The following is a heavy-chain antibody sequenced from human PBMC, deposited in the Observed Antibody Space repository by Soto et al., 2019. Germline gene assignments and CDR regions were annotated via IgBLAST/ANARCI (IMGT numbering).Heavy chain of an antibody. CDR3: ARESTYYYGSGSPHPYYYYYGMDV. CDR1: GGSISSGGYY. D-gene: IGHD3-10*01. Sequence: SETLSLTCTVSGGSISSGGYYWSWIRQHPGKGLEWIGYIYYSGSTYYNPSLKSRVTKSVDTSKNQISLKLSSVTAADTAVYYCARESTYYYGSGSPHPYYYYYGMDVWGQGTTVTVSS. CDR2: IYYSGST. V-gene: IGHV4-31*03. J-gene: IGHJ6*02.